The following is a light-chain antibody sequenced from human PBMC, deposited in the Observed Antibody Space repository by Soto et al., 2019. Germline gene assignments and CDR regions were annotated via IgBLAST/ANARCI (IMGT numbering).Light chain of an antibody. J-gene: IGKJ4*01. Sequence: DSQMTQSPPSLSASVGDRVTMICRASQTSTNNLACYXQRPXNXXXXXXYXXAXLXXXVPSRFSGRIVGTQFFLTIDSLQPEDFATYYCQQVKSYPRTFGGGTKVDIK. CDR3: QQVKSYPRT. CDR1: QTSTNN. CDR2: XXA. V-gene: IGKV1-9*01.